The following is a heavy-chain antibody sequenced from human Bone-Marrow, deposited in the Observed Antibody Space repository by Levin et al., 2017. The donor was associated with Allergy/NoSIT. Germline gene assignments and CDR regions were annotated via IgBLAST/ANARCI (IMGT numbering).Heavy chain of an antibody. CDR2: INPDSGEV. CDR1: GYTFTDNF. V-gene: IGHV1-2*02. Sequence: GASVKVSCKASGYTFTDNFLHWVRQAPGQGLEWMGWINPDSGEVKYARKFQGRVTMTRDTSIDTAYMELSSLRSDDTAVYFCGRDSGPAHTYYDRSEYFWFLDFWGRGSLVTVSS. J-gene: IGHJ2*01. CDR3: GRDSGPAHTYYDRSEYFWFLDF. D-gene: IGHD3-3*01.